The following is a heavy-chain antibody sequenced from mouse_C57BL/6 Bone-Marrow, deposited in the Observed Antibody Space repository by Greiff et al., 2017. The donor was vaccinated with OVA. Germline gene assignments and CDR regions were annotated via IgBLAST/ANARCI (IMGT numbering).Heavy chain of an antibody. Sequence: QVQLQQSGPELVKPGASVKLSCKASGYTFTSYDINWVKQRPGQGLEWIGWIYPRDGSTTSNEKFQGKATLTVATSSSTAYMELHSLTSEDAVGYVCARRGITAVADWDFDVWGTGTTVTVSS. CDR3: ARRGITAVADWDFDV. V-gene: IGHV1-85*01. CDR1: GYTFTSYD. J-gene: IGHJ1*03. CDR2: IYPRDGST. D-gene: IGHD1-1*01.